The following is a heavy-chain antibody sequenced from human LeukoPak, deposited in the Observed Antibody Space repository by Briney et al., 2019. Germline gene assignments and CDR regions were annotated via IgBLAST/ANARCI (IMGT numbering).Heavy chain of an antibody. D-gene: IGHD6-13*01. J-gene: IGHJ4*01. Sequence: GGSLRLSCEVSGFTFSDYWMSWVRQAPGKGLEWVASIRQDGGEKSYVDSVKGRFTLSRDNAKNSLYLQMSSLRAEDTAVYYCARDGTAPGLYFDLWGRGTLVTVSS. CDR3: ARDGTAPGLYFDL. CDR1: GFTFSDYW. V-gene: IGHV3-7*01. CDR2: IRQDGGEK.